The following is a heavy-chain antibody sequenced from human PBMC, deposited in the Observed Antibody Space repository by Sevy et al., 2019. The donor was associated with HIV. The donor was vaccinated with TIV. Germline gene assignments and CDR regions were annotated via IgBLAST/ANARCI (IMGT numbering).Heavy chain of an antibody. J-gene: IGHJ6*02. CDR2: ISSSSSTI. V-gene: IGHV3-48*01. CDR1: VFTFSSYS. CDR3: ARDLITMVQGVIIIYYYYGMDV. Sequence: GGSLRLSCAASVFTFSSYSMNWVRQAPGKGLEWVSYISSSSSTIYYADSVKGRFTISRDNAKNSLYLQMNSLRAEDTAVYYCARDLITMVQGVIIIYYYYGMDVWGQGTTVTVSS. D-gene: IGHD3-10*01.